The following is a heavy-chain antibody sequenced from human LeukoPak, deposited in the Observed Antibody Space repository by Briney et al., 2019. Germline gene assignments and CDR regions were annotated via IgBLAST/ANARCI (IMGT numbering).Heavy chain of an antibody. Sequence: GGPLRLSCAASGFTFSSCGMHWFRRAPGKGLEWGAVIGYDGSNKYYADSVKGRFTISRDNSKNTLYLQMNSLRAEDTAVYYCPRRLKTITALYGMDVWGQGTTVTVSS. CDR3: PRRLKTITALYGMDV. V-gene: IGHV3-33*01. J-gene: IGHJ6*02. CDR1: GFTFSSCG. D-gene: IGHD6-6*01. CDR2: IGYDGSNK.